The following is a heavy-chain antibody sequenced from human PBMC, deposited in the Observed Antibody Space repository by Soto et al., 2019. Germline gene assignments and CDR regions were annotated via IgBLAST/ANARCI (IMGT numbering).Heavy chain of an antibody. CDR3: AKDGLRFLEWLSPRGWFDP. Sequence: GGSVRLSCAASGFTFSSYAMSWVRQAPGKGLEWVSAISGSGGSTYYADSVKGRFTISRDNSKNTLYLQMNSLRAEDTAVYYCAKDGLRFLEWLSPRGWFDPWGQGTLVTVSS. J-gene: IGHJ5*02. D-gene: IGHD3-3*01. CDR1: GFTFSSYA. V-gene: IGHV3-23*01. CDR2: ISGSGGST.